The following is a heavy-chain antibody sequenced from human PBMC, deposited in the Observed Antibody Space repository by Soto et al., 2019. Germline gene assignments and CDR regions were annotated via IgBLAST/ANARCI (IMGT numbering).Heavy chain of an antibody. D-gene: IGHD1-1*01. CDR2: IWYDAVGK. V-gene: IGHV3-33*01. Sequence: QVQLVESGGGVVQPGRSLRLSCAASGFTFKNFAMHWVRQAPGKGLEWVAMIWYDAVGKYYADSVKGRFTISRDHSKNTLSLQMDSLSAEDTAVYYCARDWNAGIFDYWGHGTLVTVSS. CDR1: GFTFKNFA. CDR3: ARDWNAGIFDY. J-gene: IGHJ4*01.